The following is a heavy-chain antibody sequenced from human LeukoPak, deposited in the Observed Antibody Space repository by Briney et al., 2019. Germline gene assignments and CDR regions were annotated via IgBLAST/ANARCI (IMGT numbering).Heavy chain of an antibody. CDR3: ARDRQRYSSSWYDYYYYGMDV. V-gene: IGHV1-69*04. J-gene: IGHJ6*02. Sequence: SVKVSCKAYGGTFSSYAISWVRQAPGQGLEWMGRIIPILGIANYAQKFQGRVTITADKSTSTAYMELSSLRSEDTAVYYCARDRQRYSSSWYDYYYYGMDVWGQGTTVTVSS. CDR2: IIPILGIA. D-gene: IGHD6-13*01. CDR1: GGTFSSYA.